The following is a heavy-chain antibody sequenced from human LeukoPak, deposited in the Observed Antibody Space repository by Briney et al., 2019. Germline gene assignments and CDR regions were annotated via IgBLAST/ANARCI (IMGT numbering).Heavy chain of an antibody. D-gene: IGHD2-15*01. Sequence: PGGSLRLSCAASGFTFGPYWMSWVRQAPGKGLEWVANINGDGNERFYVESVKGRFTISRDNRKNLLHLQTDSLRPDDSAVYYCVKDLGSAITSALALDVWGQGTTVTVSS. CDR1: GFTFGPYW. CDR3: VKDLGSAITSALALDV. J-gene: IGHJ6*02. V-gene: IGHV3-7*03. CDR2: INGDGNER.